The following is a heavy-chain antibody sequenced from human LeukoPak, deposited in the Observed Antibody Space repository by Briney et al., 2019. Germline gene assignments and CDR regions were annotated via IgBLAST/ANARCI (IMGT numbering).Heavy chain of an antibody. D-gene: IGHD6-13*01. CDR3: AKDPHSSNWYSYFDP. Sequence: GGSLRLSCAASGFTFSTFAMIWVRQPPGKGLEWVSSIFPSGGEIHYADSVRGRFTISRDNSKSTLSLQMNSLRAEDTAIYYCAKDPHSSNWYSYFDPWGQGTLVTVSS. CDR1: GFTFSTFA. J-gene: IGHJ5*02. CDR2: IFPSGGEI. V-gene: IGHV3-23*01.